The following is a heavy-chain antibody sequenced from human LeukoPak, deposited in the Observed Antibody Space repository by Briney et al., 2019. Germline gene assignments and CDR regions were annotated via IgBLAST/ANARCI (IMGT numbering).Heavy chain of an antibody. CDR1: GFTFSSYS. V-gene: IGHV3-48*02. Sequence: GGSLRLSCAASGFTFSSYSMNWVRQAPGKGLEWVSYIGSSGSTVYYADSVKGRFTISRDNAKNSLYMQMESLRDEDTTIYYCARDTLEYSNSPDALDIWGQGTMVAVSS. CDR2: IGSSGSTV. D-gene: IGHD4-23*01. J-gene: IGHJ3*02. CDR3: ARDTLEYSNSPDALDI.